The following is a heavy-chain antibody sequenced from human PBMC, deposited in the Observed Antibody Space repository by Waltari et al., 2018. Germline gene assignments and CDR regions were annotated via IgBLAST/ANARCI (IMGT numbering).Heavy chain of an antibody. CDR1: GGTFSSYA. CDR3: ASLKTYYYDSSGYYFDY. V-gene: IGHV1-69*13. D-gene: IGHD3-22*01. J-gene: IGHJ4*02. Sequence: QVQLVQSGAEVKKPGSSVKVSCKASGGTFSSYAISWVRQAPGQGLEWMGRIIPICGTANYEQKFQGRVTITADKSTSTADMELSSRRSEDTAVYYCASLKTYYYDSSGYYFDYWGQGTLVTVSS. CDR2: IIPICGTA.